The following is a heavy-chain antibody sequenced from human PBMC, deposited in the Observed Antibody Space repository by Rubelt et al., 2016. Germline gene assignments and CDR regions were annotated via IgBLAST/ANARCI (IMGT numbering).Heavy chain of an antibody. J-gene: IGHJ4*02. D-gene: IGHD3-22*01. V-gene: IGHV1-2*02. Sequence: QVQLVQSGAEVKKPGASVKVSCKASGYNFTGYYMHWVRQAPGPGLEWMGWIQPYLCRTNYAQKFQGRVTRTRDTSISTAYMELSRLRSDDTAVYYCARFAIGGHSSGYLFDYWGQGTLVTVSS. CDR1: GYNFTGYY. CDR3: ARFAIGGHSSGYLFDY. CDR2: IQPYLCRT.